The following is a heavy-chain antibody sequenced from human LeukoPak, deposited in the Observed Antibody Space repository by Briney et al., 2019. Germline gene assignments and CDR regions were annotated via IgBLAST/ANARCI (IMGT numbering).Heavy chain of an antibody. V-gene: IGHV1-2*02. CDR2: INPNSGGT. D-gene: IGHD5-18*01. CDR3: ARDQDTALVSQLDY. J-gene: IGHJ4*02. CDR1: GYAFTGYY. Sequence: ASVKVSCKASGYAFTGYYMHWVRQAPGQVLEWMGWINPNSGGTNYAQKFQGRVTMTRDTSISTAYMELSRLRSDDTAVYYCARDQDTALVSQLDYWGQGTLVTVSS.